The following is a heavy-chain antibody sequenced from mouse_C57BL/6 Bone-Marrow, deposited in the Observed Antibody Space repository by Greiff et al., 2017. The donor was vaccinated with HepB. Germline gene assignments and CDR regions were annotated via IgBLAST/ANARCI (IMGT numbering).Heavy chain of an antibody. CDR2: IDPSDSYT. J-gene: IGHJ2*01. CDR3: AREGFWVSDY. D-gene: IGHD2-2*01. V-gene: IGHV1-50*01. Sequence: VQLQQPGAELVKPGASVKLSCKASGYTFTSYWMQWVKQRPGQGLEWIGEIDPSDSYTNYNQKFKGKATLTVDTPSSTAYMQLSSLTSEDSAVYYCAREGFWVSDYWGQGTTLTVSS. CDR1: GYTFTSYW.